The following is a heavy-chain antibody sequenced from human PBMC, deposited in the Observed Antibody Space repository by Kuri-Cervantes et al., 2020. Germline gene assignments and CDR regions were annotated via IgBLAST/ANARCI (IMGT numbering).Heavy chain of an antibody. J-gene: IGHJ4*02. D-gene: IGHD3-10*01. CDR2: IHYSGRT. Sequence: SETLSLTCTVSGDSVSSDTYYWSWVRQPPGKRLEWIGYIHYSGRTSYNPSLNSRVTISIDTSKDQFSLKLSSVTAADTAVYYCARDPYVSGNDYWGQGTLVTVSS. V-gene: IGHV4-61*01. CDR3: ARDPYVSGNDY. CDR1: GDSVSSDTYY.